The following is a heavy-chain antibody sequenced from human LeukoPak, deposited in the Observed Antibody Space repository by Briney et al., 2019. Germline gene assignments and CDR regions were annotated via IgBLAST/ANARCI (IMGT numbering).Heavy chain of an antibody. CDR2: IVVGSGNT. CDR3: AAVDTAMVDFDY. D-gene: IGHD5-18*01. CDR1: GFTFTSSA. Sequence: SVKVSCKASGFTFTSSAVQWVRQARGQRLEWIGWIVVGSGNTNYAQKFQERVTITRDMSTSTAYMELSSPRSEDTAVYYCAAVDTAMVDFDYWGQGTLVTVSS. J-gene: IGHJ4*02. V-gene: IGHV1-58*01.